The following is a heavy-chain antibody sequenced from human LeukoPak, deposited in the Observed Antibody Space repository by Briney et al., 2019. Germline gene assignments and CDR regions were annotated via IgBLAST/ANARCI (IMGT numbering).Heavy chain of an antibody. D-gene: IGHD3-22*01. CDR1: GGSISSGGYY. CDR2: IYYSGST. CDR3: ARGGYYDSSGYPGHYFDY. V-gene: IGHV4-31*03. Sequence: SQTLSLTCTVSGGSISSGGYYWSWIRQHPGKGLEWIGYIYYSGSTYYNPYLKSRVTISVDTSKTQFSLKLSSVTAADTAVYYCARGGYYDSSGYPGHYFDYWGQGTLVTVSS. J-gene: IGHJ4*02.